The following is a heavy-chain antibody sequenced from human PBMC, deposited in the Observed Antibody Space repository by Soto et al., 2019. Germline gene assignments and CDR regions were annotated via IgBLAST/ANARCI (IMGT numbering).Heavy chain of an antibody. D-gene: IGHD3-16*01. J-gene: IGHJ6*02. CDR1: GASISSGGYY. V-gene: IGHV4-31*03. CDR2: IYYSGTT. CDR3: ARVPGGGRVGSITPWYNFGMDV. Sequence: QVQLQESGPGLVKPSQTLSLTCTVSGASISSGGYYWSWIRQHPGEGLEWIGYIYYSGTTYYNPSLTGRLSIWEDPSKNPFFLRLSSVTAADTAVYYCARVPGGGRVGSITPWYNFGMDVWGQGTTVTVSS.